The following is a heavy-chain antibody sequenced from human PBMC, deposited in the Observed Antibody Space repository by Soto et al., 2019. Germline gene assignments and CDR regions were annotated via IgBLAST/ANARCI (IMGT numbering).Heavy chain of an antibody. CDR1: GFTFSNAW. Sequence: GGSLILSCAASGFTFSNAWMSWVRQAPGKGLEWVGRIKSKTDGGTTDYAAPVKGRFTISRDDSKNTLYLQMNSLKTEDTAVYYCTTEFGDPDEYFDYWGQGTLVTVSS. V-gene: IGHV3-15*01. D-gene: IGHD3-10*01. CDR2: IKSKTDGGTT. J-gene: IGHJ4*02. CDR3: TTEFGDPDEYFDY.